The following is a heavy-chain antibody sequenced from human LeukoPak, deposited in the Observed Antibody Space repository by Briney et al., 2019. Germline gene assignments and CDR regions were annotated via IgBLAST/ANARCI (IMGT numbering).Heavy chain of an antibody. V-gene: IGHV4-59*01. D-gene: IGHD6-13*01. Sequence: KPSGTLSLTCTVSGGSISSYYWSWIRQPPGKGLEWIGYIYYSGTTNYNPSLKSRVTISVDTSKNQFSLKLSSVTAADTAVYYCARGVYIAAAQYGYWGQGTLVTVS. CDR3: ARGVYIAAAQYGY. J-gene: IGHJ4*02. CDR1: GGSISSYY. CDR2: IYYSGTT.